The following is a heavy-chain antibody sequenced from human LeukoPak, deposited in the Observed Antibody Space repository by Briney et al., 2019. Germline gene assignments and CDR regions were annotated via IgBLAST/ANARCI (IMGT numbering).Heavy chain of an antibody. V-gene: IGHV3-30-3*01. D-gene: IGHD3-22*01. J-gene: IGHJ6*02. CDR3: ARDRGYYDSSGYRGPHGMDV. Sequence: KAGGSLRLSCAASGFTFDDYVMHWVRQAPGKGLEWVAVIPYDGSNKYYADSVKGRFTISRDNSKNTLYLQMNSLRAEDTAVYYCARDRGYYDSSGYRGPHGMDVWGQGTTVTVSS. CDR2: IPYDGSNK. CDR1: GFTFDDYV.